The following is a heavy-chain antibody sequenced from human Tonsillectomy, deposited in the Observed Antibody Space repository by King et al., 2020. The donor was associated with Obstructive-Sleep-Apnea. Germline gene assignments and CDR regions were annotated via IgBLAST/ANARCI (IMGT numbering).Heavy chain of an antibody. V-gene: IGHV3-30*02. CDR3: AKVRNYDFLTGYYSPFDY. Sequence: VQLVESGGGVVQPGRSLRLSCAASGFTFSSHGMHWVRQAPGKGLEWVAFIRYDESIKDYADSVRGRFTISRDNSKNTLYLQMSSLRAEDTAVYYCAKVRNYDFLTGYYSPFDYWGQGTLVTVSS. D-gene: IGHD3-9*01. CDR1: GFTFSSHG. CDR2: IRYDESIK. J-gene: IGHJ4*02.